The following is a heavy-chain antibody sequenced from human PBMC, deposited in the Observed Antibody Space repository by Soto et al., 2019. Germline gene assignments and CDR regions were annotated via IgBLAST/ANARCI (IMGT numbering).Heavy chain of an antibody. V-gene: IGHV3-7*05. CDR2: INQHGSEK. J-gene: IGHJ3*02. CDR1: GFTFSSYW. D-gene: IGHD1-26*01. CDR3: ARDPSWGAFDI. Sequence: EVQLVESGGGLVQPGGSLRLSCAASGFTFSSYWMTWVRQARGKGLECVASINQHGSEKDYVDSVKGRFTISRDDARNSSFLQMNILRAEDTAVYYCARDPSWGAFDIWGQGTMVTVSS.